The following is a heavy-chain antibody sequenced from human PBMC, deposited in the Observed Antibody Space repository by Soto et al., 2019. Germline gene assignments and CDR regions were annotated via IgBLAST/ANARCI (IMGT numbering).Heavy chain of an antibody. Sequence: SETLSLTCAVSGYSISSGYYWGWIRQPPGKGLEWIGSIYHSGSTYYNPSLKSRVTISIDTSKNQFSLKLSSVTAADTAVYYCAKGPQIRFLEWLFADFYFDYWGQGTLVTVSS. CDR3: AKGPQIRFLEWLFADFYFDY. CDR1: GYSISSGYY. CDR2: IYHSGST. V-gene: IGHV4-38-2*01. J-gene: IGHJ4*02. D-gene: IGHD3-3*01.